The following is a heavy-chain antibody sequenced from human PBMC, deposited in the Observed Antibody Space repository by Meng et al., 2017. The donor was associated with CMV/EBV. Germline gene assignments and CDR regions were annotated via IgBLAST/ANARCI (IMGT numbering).Heavy chain of an antibody. V-gene: IGHV3-30-3*01. J-gene: IGHJ4*02. CDR2: MSPDGHII. CDR3: AREPSFGDYDY. Sequence: CAASVFTFSTYIMRWFRPAPGKGLEWVAAMSPDGHIIYYPDSVKGLFTISRDNSKNTVYLQMNSLRAGDTAMYYCAREPSFGDYDYWGQGTLVTVSS. D-gene: IGHD4-17*01. CDR1: VFTFSTYI.